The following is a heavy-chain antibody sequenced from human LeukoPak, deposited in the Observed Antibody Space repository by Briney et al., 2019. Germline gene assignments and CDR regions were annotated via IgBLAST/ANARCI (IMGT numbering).Heavy chain of an antibody. CDR2: IWYDGSNQ. Sequence: PGGSLRLFCTASGFTFSSYGMHWGRQAPGKGLEWVAGIWYDGSNQQYADSVKGRFTISRDNSGNTVFLQMNSLRPEDTAVYYCAKGDSSDPFEHWGLGTLVTVSS. CDR3: AKGDSSDPFEH. CDR1: GFTFSSYG. J-gene: IGHJ4*02. D-gene: IGHD3-22*01. V-gene: IGHV3-33*06.